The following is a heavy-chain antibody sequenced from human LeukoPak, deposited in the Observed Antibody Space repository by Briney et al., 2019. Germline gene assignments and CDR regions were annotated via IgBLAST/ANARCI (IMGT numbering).Heavy chain of an antibody. J-gene: IGHJ4*02. D-gene: IGHD1-26*01. CDR3: ARAVVGAPWADY. CDR2: IYYSGST. V-gene: IGHV4-30-4*08. CDR1: GGSISSGDYY. Sequence: SQTLSLTCTVSGGSISSGDYYWSWIRQPPGKGPEWIGYIYYSGSTYYNPSLKSRVTISVDTSKNQFSLKLNSVTAADTAVYYCARAVVGAPWADYWGQGTLVTVSS.